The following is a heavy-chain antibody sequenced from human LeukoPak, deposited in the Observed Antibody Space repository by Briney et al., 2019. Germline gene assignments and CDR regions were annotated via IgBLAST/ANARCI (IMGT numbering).Heavy chain of an antibody. CDR3: ARHKIVITMLGVHRWFDP. Sequence: TPSETLSLTCTVSGGSISSYYWSWIRQPPGKGLEWIGGINRSGRAVYNTSLKSRVIISVDTSKNQFSLKVNSVTAADTAVYYCARHKIVITMLGVHRWFDPWGQGTLVAVSS. CDR2: INRSGRA. J-gene: IGHJ5*02. CDR1: GGSISSYY. V-gene: IGHV4-34*01. D-gene: IGHD3-3*01.